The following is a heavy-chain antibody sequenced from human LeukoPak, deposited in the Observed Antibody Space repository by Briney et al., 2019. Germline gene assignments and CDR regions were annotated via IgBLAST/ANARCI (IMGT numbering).Heavy chain of an antibody. CDR3: ARLPERSDLLPSYANSFDW. CDR1: GGSISSSNYY. Sequence: SETLSLTCTVSGGSISSSNYYWAWIRQPPGKGLEWIGNIHYSGSTYYNASLNSRITMSIDTSKNRFSLRLSSVTAADTAVFFCARLPERSDLLPSYANSFDWWGQGTLVTVSS. V-gene: IGHV4-39*01. D-gene: IGHD3-9*01. CDR2: IHYSGST. J-gene: IGHJ4*02.